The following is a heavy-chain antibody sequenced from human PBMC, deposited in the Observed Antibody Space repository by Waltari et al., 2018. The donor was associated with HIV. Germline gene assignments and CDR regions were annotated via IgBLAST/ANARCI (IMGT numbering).Heavy chain of an antibody. CDR2: ISSSGSTI. J-gene: IGHJ5*02. CDR3: ARVAGTGWFDP. D-gene: IGHD3-10*01. Sequence: EVQLVESGGGLVQPGGSLSLSFAASGFTFSSSELHWVRQAPGKGLEWVSYISSSGSTIYYADSVKGRFTISRDNAKNSLYLQMNSLRAEDTAVYYCARVAGTGWFDPWGQGTLVTVSS. CDR1: GFTFSSSE. V-gene: IGHV3-48*03.